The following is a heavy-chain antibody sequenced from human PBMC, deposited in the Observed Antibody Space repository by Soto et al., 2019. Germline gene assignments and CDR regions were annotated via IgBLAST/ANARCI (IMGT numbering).Heavy chain of an antibody. D-gene: IGHD3-3*01. CDR1: GFTFSSYA. CDR2: ISYDGSNK. J-gene: IGHJ4*02. CDR3: ARDPAGYYDFWSGYYRGVKGGLDY. V-gene: IGHV3-30-3*01. Sequence: GGSLSLSCAAPGFTFSSYAMHWVRQAPGKGLEWVAVISYDGSNKYYAASVKGRLTISRDNSKNTLYLQMNSLRAEDTAVYYCARDPAGYYDFWSGYYRGVKGGLDYWGQGTLVTVSS.